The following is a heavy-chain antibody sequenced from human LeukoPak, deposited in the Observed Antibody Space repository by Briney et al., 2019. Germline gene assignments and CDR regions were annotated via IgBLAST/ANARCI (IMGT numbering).Heavy chain of an antibody. CDR1: GGTFSSYA. V-gene: IGHV1-69*05. Sequence: ASVKVSCKASGGTFSSYAISWVRQAPGQGLEWMGGIIPIFGTANYAQKSQGRVTNTTDESTSTAYMELSSLRSADTAVYYCAKCRLGYCYMDVWGKGTTVTVSS. CDR3: AKCRLGYCYMDV. CDR2: IIPIFGTA. J-gene: IGHJ6*03. D-gene: IGHD2-2*01.